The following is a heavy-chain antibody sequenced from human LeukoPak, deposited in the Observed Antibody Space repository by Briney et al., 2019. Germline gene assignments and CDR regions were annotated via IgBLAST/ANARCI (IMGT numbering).Heavy chain of an antibody. CDR3: AREAYNWNPGDAFDI. D-gene: IGHD1-20*01. V-gene: IGHV4-59*10. J-gene: IGHJ3*02. CDR2: IYTSGSA. Sequence: SETLSLTCAVYGGSFSGYYWSWIRQPPGKGLEWIGRIYTSGSANYNPSLKSRVTMSVDTSKNQFSLKLSSVTAADTAVYYCAREAYNWNPGDAFDIWGQGTMVTVSS. CDR1: GGSFSGYY.